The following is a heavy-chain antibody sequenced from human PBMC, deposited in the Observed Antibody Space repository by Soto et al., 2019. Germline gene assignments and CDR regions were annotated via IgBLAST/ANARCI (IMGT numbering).Heavy chain of an antibody. CDR3: ATGHYNSYYYMDL. CDR2: IKSKTDGGTT. CDR1: GFTFSNAW. V-gene: IGHV3-15*05. Sequence: PGGSLRLSCAASGFTFSNAWMSWVRQAPGKGLEWVGRIKSKTDGGTTDYAAPVKGRFTISRDDSKNTLYLQMNSLRAEDTAVYYCATGHYNSYYYMDLWGKGTTVTVSS. J-gene: IGHJ6*03.